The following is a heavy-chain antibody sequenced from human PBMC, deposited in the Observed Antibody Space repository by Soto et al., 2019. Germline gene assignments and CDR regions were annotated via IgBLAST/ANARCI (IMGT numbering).Heavy chain of an antibody. J-gene: IGHJ6*02. Sequence: QVQLVESGGGLVKPGGSLRLSCAASGFTFSDYYMNWIRQAPGKGLEWGSYISSSGSTIDYAASVKGRFTISRDNAKNSLYLQMNSLRAEDTAVYYCARDLCNGVCKRSDGMDVWGQGTTVTVSS. V-gene: IGHV3-11*01. CDR1: GFTFSDYY. CDR3: ARDLCNGVCKRSDGMDV. D-gene: IGHD2-8*01. CDR2: ISSSGSTI.